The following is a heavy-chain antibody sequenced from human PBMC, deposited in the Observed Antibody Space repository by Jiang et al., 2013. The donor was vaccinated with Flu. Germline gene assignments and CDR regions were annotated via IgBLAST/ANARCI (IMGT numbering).Heavy chain of an antibody. J-gene: IGHJ5*02. D-gene: IGHD2-21*01. CDR3: AKDSVPYNGIYDHLDL. CDR2: THGGGPNM. Sequence: RLSCEGSGFNFGIYAMSWVRQVPGQGLEWVATHGGGPNMFYTDSVKGRFTISRDDSKKTVWLQMNSLRAEDTALYYCAKDSVPYNGIYDHLDLWGQGTRVTVSS. V-gene: IGHV3-23*01. CDR1: GFNFGIYA.